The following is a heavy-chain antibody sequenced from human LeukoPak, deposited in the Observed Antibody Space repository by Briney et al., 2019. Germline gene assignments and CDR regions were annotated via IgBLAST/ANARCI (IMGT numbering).Heavy chain of an antibody. D-gene: IGHD2-15*01. CDR2: ISTYNGDT. Sequence: ASVKVSCKASGYTFTSFDINWVRQAPGQGLEWMGWISTYNGDTNYVQNLQGRVTMTTATSTSTAYTELLRLRSDDPAVYYCLRDAPRPRLTPDYWGQGTLVTVSS. V-gene: IGHV1-18*01. CDR3: LRDAPRPRLTPDY. J-gene: IGHJ4*02. CDR1: GYTFTSFD.